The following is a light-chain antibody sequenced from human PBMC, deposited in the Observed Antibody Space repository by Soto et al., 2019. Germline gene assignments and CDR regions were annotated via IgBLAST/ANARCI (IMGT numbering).Light chain of an antibody. V-gene: IGKV3-15*01. CDR3: QQYNNWPPLFT. J-gene: IGKJ3*01. Sequence: EIVMTQSPATLSVSPGERATLSCRASQSVSINLAWYQQKPCQAPRLLIYGASTRATGIPARFSGSGSGTEFTLTISSLQSKDFAVYYCQQYNNWPPLFTFGPGTKVDIK. CDR2: GAS. CDR1: QSVSIN.